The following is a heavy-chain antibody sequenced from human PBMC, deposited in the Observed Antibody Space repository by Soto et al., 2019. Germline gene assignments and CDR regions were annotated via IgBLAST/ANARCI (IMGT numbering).Heavy chain of an antibody. CDR1: GGSISSYY. CDR3: ARTYCSGGSCYPGGNWFDT. CDR2: TYYSGST. J-gene: IGHJ5*02. V-gene: IGHV4-59*01. Sequence: SETLSLTCTVSGGSISSYYWSWIRQPPGKGLEWIGYTYYSGSTNYNPSLKSRVTMSVDTSRNQFSLKLNSVTAADTAVYYCARTYCSGGSCYPGGNWFDTWGQGTLVTVSS. D-gene: IGHD2-15*01.